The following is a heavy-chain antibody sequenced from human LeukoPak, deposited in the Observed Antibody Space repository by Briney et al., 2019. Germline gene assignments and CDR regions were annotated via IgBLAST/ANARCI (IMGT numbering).Heavy chain of an antibody. J-gene: IGHJ4*02. CDR3: AKGHSSSSSWIDY. CDR2: IWYDGSNK. CDR1: GFTFSSYG. Sequence: PGGSLRLSCAASGFTFSSYGMPWVRQAPGKGLEWVAVIWYDGSNKYYADSVKGRFTISRDNSKNTLYLQMNSLRAEDTAVYYCAKGHSSSSSWIDYWGQGTLVTVSS. V-gene: IGHV3-33*06. D-gene: IGHD6-6*01.